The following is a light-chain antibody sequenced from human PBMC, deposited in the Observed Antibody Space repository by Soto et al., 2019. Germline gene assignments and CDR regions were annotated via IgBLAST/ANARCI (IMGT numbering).Light chain of an antibody. J-gene: IGKJ2*01. Sequence: EIVLTQSPGTLSLSPGERATLSCRASQSVSSSSLAWYQQKPGQAPRLLIYGASSRATGVPDRFSGSGSGSDFTLTISRLKPEDFAVYYCQQHGGSPLYTFGQGTKLEIK. V-gene: IGKV3-20*01. CDR3: QQHGGSPLYT. CDR2: GAS. CDR1: QSVSSSS.